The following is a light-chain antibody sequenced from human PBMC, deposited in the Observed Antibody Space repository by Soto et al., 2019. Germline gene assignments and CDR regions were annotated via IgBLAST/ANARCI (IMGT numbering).Light chain of an antibody. CDR1: SSEVGAYNF. V-gene: IGLV2-14*01. J-gene: IGLJ1*01. CDR3: SSYTSSNTPYV. CDR2: EVT. Sequence: QSVLTQPASVSGSPGQSITISCTGSSSEVGAYNFVSWYQHHPGKAPKLILYEVTTHPSGVSSRFSGSKSGNTASLTISGLQADDEANYYCSSYTSSNTPYVFGTGTKVTVL.